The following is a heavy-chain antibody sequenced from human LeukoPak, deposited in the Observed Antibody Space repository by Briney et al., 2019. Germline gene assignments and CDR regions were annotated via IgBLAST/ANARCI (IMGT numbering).Heavy chain of an antibody. J-gene: IGHJ4*02. V-gene: IGHV3-13*01. CDR3: ARGSPGPTGYYFDY. CDR2: IGTAGDT. Sequence: PGGSLRLSCAVSGFTFSSYDMHWVRQATGKGLEWVSAIGTAGDTYYPGSVKGRFTISRENAKNSLYLQMNSLRAGDTAVYYCARGSPGPTGYYFDYWGQGTLVTVSS. CDR1: GFTFSSYD.